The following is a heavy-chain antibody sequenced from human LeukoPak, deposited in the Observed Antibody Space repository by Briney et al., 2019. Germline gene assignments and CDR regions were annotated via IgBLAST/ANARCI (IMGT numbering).Heavy chain of an antibody. V-gene: IGHV3-21*01. Sequence: GGSLRLSCAASGFTFSSHSMNWVRQAPGKGLEWVSSISSSSSYIYYADSVKGRFTISRDNAKNSLYLQMNSLRAEDTAVYYCARDRTPDIVVVPAAPNGMDVWGQGTTVTVSS. CDR1: GFTFSSHS. CDR2: ISSSSSYI. CDR3: ARDRTPDIVVVPAAPNGMDV. J-gene: IGHJ6*02. D-gene: IGHD2-2*01.